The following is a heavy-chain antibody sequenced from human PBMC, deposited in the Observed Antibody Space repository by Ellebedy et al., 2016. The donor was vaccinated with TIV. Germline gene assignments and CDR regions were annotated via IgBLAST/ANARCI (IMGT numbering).Heavy chain of an antibody. V-gene: IGHV3-21*01. D-gene: IGHD3-9*01. J-gene: IGHJ4*02. CDR2: ISSSSSYI. CDR3: ARAGLDDILTNGFNY. CDR1: GFTFSSYS. Sequence: GESLKISCAASGFTFSSYSMNWVRQAPGKGLGWVSSISSSSSYIYYADSVKGRFTISRDNAKNSLYLQMNSLRAEDTAVYYWARAGLDDILTNGFNYWGQGTLVTVSS.